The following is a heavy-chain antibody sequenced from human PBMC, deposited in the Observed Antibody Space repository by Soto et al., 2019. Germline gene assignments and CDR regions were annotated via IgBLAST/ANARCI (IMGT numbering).Heavy chain of an antibody. J-gene: IGHJ4*02. CDR1: GHIFSNYW. D-gene: IGHD3-22*01. CDR2: IYPGDSDT. Sequence: GESLKISCKGSGHIFSNYWIGWVRQMPGKGLEWMGIIYPGDSDTRYSPSFQGQVTITVDKSINTAYLQWSRLKASDTAMYYCARQRLWGTSGYYYFENWGQGTLITVSS. CDR3: ARQRLWGTSGYYYFEN. V-gene: IGHV5-51*01.